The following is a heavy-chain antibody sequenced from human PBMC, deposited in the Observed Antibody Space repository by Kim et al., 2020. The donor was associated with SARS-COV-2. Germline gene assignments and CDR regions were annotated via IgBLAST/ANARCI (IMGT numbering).Heavy chain of an antibody. J-gene: IGHJ4*02. V-gene: IGHV4-39*07. Sequence: SETLSPTCTVSGGSITSEDYYWGWVRQPPGKGLEWIGVIFYSGSTNYNPSLKSRVTISMDTTKNQFSLKLTSVTAADTAVYYCASLRIAMVRGILTYYFDHWGQGTLVTVSS. CDR2: IFYSGST. CDR1: GGSITSEDYY. CDR3: ASLRIAMVRGILTYYFDH. D-gene: IGHD3-10*01.